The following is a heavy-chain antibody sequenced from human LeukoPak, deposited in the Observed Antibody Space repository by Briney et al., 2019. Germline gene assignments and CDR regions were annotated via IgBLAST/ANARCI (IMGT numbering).Heavy chain of an antibody. Sequence: GGSLRLSCAASGFTFSDYYMSWIRQAPGKGLEWVSYISSSGSTIYYADSVKGRFTISRDNAKNSLYLQMNSLRAEDTAVYYCARERDGYNNRVWFDPWGQGTLVTVSA. CDR3: ARERDGYNNRVWFDP. CDR1: GFTFSDYY. D-gene: IGHD5-24*01. V-gene: IGHV3-11*04. J-gene: IGHJ5*02. CDR2: ISSSGSTI.